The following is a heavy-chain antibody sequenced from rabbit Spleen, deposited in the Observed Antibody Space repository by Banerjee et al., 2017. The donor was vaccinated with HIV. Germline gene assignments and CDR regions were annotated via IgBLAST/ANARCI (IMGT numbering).Heavy chain of an antibody. CDR1: GFSFSSYY. J-gene: IGHJ4*01. Sequence: QSLEESGGGLVQPEGSLALTCKASGFSFSSYYMNWVRQAPGKGLEWIGYIDPLFGITYYANWVNGRFSISRENAQNTVFLQMTSLTAADTATYFCARDLTGVIGWNFGWWGQGTLVTVS. CDR3: ARDLTGVIGWNFGW. D-gene: IGHD1-1*01. CDR2: IDPLFGIT. V-gene: IGHV1S7*01.